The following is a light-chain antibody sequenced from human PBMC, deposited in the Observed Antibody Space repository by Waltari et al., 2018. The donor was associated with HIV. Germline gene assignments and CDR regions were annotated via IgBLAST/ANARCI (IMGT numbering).Light chain of an antibody. CDR3: AAWDDSLSGRV. V-gene: IGLV1-47*01. Sequence: QSVLTQPPSASGTPGQRVTISCSGSSSNLGSNYVYWYQQLPGTAPKLLIYRNNQRPSGVPDRFSGSKSGTSASLAISGLRSEDEADYYCAAWDDSLSGRVFGGGTKLTVL. CDR1: SSNLGSNY. CDR2: RNN. J-gene: IGLJ3*02.